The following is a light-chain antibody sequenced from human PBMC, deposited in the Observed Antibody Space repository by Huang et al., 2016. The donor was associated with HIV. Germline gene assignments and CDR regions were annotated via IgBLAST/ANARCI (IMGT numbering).Light chain of an antibody. J-gene: IGKJ5*01. CDR1: QSISTS. V-gene: IGKV1-39*01. CDR2: AAS. CDR3: QQSYSTPIT. Sequence: DIQMTQSPFPLSASVGDRVTITCRASQSISTSVHWYQHKPGKAPNLLIYAASSLQSGVPSRFSGSGSGTDFTLTISSLHPEDFATYICQQSYSTPITFGQGTRLEIK.